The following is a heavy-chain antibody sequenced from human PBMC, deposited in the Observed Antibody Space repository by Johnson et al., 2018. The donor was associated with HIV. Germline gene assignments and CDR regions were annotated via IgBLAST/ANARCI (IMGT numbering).Heavy chain of an antibody. D-gene: IGHD3-10*01. CDR1: GFTFSSYA. J-gene: IGHJ3*02. Sequence: VQLVESGGGVVQPGRSLRLSCAASGFTFSSYAMHWVRQAPGKGLEWVSVIYSGDRTYSAVSVKGRFTISRDSSKNTLYLQMNSLRAEDTAVYYCAKDRRYYGSDERAGAFDIWGQGTMVTVSS. CDR3: AKDRRYYGSDERAGAFDI. V-gene: IGHV3-NL1*01. CDR2: IYSGDRT.